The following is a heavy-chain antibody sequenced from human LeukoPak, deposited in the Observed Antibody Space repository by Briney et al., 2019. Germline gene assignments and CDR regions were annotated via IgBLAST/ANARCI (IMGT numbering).Heavy chain of an antibody. V-gene: IGHV1-18*01. CDR3: ARDGITIFGVVIGAFDI. J-gene: IGHJ3*02. Sequence: ASVKVSCKASGYTFTSYGISWVRQAPGQGLEWMGWISAYNGNTNYAQKLQGRVTMTTDTSTSTAYMELRSLRSDDTAVSYCARDGITIFGVVIGAFDIWGQGTMVTVSS. CDR2: ISAYNGNT. D-gene: IGHD3-3*01. CDR1: GYTFTSYG.